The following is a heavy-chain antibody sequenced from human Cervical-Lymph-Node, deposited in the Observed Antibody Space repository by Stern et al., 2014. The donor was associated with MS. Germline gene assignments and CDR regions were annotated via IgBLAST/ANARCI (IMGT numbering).Heavy chain of an antibody. J-gene: IGHJ4*02. CDR3: AKDLGGNAFDY. D-gene: IGHD4-23*01. Sequence: VQLVESGGGVVQPGRSLRLSCAASGFSFSDYGIHWVRQAPGKALEWVAVISYDGTHKYYTDSVKGRGTISRDKSKNTVYLEMNSLRSDDTAVYYCAKDLGGNAFDYWGQGTLVIVSS. CDR2: ISYDGTHK. V-gene: IGHV3-30*18. CDR1: GFSFSDYG.